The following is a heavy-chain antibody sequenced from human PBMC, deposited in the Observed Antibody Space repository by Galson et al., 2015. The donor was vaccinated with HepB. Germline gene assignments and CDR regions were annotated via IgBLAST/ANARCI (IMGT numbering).Heavy chain of an antibody. V-gene: IGHV3-30*18. Sequence: SLRLSCAASGFTFSSYGMHWVRQAPGKGLEWVAVISYDGSNKYYADSVKGRFTISRDNSKNTLYLQMNSLRAEDTAVYYCAKVQAGQWELLGAFDIWGQGTMVTVSS. CDR1: GFTFSSYG. J-gene: IGHJ3*02. CDR2: ISYDGSNK. D-gene: IGHD1-26*01. CDR3: AKVQAGQWELLGAFDI.